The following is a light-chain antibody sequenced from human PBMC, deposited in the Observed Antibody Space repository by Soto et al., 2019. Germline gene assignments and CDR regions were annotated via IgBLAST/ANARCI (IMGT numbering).Light chain of an antibody. CDR2: GAS. Sequence: IAMPHSPLSLPVTPGEPASVSSMSSPSLLHSNGYNYLAWYQQKPGQAPRVLIHGASSRATGIPDRFSGSGSGTDFTLTISRLEPGDFAVYYCQQYGSSPLTFGGGTKVDI. CDR1: PSLLHSNGYNY. J-gene: IGKJ4*01. V-gene: IGKV3-20*01. CDR3: QQYGSSPLT.